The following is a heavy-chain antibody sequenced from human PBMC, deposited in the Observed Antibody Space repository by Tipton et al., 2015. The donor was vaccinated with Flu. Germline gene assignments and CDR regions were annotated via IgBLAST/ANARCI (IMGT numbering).Heavy chain of an antibody. J-gene: IGHJ2*01. V-gene: IGHV4-61*02. D-gene: IGHD5-18*01. CDR1: GDSISSGNYF. Sequence: TLSLTCTVSGDSISSGNYFWSWIRQPAGKGLEWIGRVYTSGSTNYNPSLKSRVSISIDTSKNQFSLKLTSVTAADTAVYYCARMQDTALVFWYFDLWGRGTLVTVSS. CDR3: ARMQDTALVFWYFDL. CDR2: VYTSGST.